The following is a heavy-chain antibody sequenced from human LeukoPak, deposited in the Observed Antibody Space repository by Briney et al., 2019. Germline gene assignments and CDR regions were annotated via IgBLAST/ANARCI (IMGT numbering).Heavy chain of an antibody. CDR2: IIPIFGTA. CDR1: GGTFSSYA. J-gene: IGHJ4*02. Sequence: GSSVKVSCKASGGTFSSYAISWVRQAPGQGLEWMGGIIPIFGTANYAQKFQGRVTITTDESTSTAYMELSSLRSEDTAVYYCARVLTGYSSGWYYFDYWGQGTLVTVSS. V-gene: IGHV1-69*05. CDR3: ARVLTGYSSGWYYFDY. D-gene: IGHD6-19*01.